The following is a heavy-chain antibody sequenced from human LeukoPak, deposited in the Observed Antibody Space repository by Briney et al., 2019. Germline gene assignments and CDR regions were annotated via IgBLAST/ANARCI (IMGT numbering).Heavy chain of an antibody. D-gene: IGHD3-10*01. Sequence: GGSLRLSCTASGFTFGDYAMSWVRQAPGKGLEWVAVIWYDGSNKYYADSVKGRFTISRDNSKNTLYLQMNSLRAEDTAVYYCARDGVGESLGAFDIWGQGTMVTVSS. CDR2: IWYDGSNK. CDR3: ARDGVGESLGAFDI. V-gene: IGHV3-33*01. CDR1: GFTFGDYA. J-gene: IGHJ3*02.